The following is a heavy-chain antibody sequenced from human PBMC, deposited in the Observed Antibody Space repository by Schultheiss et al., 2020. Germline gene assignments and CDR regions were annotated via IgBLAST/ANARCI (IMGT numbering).Heavy chain of an antibody. CDR1: GGSFSGYY. CDR2: IYYSGST. Sequence: SETLSLTCAVYGGSFSGYYWSWIRQPPGKGLEWIGSIYYSGSTYYNPSLKSRVTISVDTSKNQFSLKLSSVTAADTAVYYCARHTYSSGWYEDFDPWGQGTLVTVSS. CDR3: ARHTYSSGWYEDFDP. V-gene: IGHV4-34*01. D-gene: IGHD6-19*01. J-gene: IGHJ5*02.